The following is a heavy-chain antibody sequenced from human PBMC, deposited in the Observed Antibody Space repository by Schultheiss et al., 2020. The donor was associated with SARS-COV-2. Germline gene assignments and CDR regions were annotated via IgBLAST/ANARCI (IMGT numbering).Heavy chain of an antibody. D-gene: IGHD1-26*01. CDR1: GYSISSGYY. CDR3: ASHSGSVYAMGFNY. J-gene: IGHJ4*02. V-gene: IGHV3-33*08. Sequence: LSLTCAVSGYSISSGYYWGWIRQPPGKGLEWVAVIWYDGSNKYYADSVKGRFTISRDNSKNTLYLQMNSLRAEDTAVYYCASHSGSVYAMGFNYWGQGTLVTVSS. CDR2: IWYDGSNK.